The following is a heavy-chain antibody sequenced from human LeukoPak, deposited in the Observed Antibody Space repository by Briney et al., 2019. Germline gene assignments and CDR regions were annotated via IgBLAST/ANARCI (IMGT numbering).Heavy chain of an antibody. CDR3: ARKDYKGGDV. Sequence: GASVKVSCKASGYTFRTYYMHWVRQAPGQGLEWMGIINPSDGTTFYAQKFKGRVTMTRDMSTSTAYMDLSSLRSEDTAVYYRARKDYKGGDVWGKGTTVTVSS. CDR1: GYTFRTYY. D-gene: IGHD4-11*01. J-gene: IGHJ6*04. CDR2: INPSDGTT. V-gene: IGHV1-46*01.